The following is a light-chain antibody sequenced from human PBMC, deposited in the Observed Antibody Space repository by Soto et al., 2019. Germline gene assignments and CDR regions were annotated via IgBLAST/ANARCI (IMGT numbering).Light chain of an antibody. CDR1: SSNIGNNY. CDR2: DDN. J-gene: IGLJ1*01. Sequence: QSVLTQPPSASGTPGQRVTISCSGSSSNIGNNYVSWYQQLPGTAPKLLIYDDNKRPSGIPDRFSGSKSGTSATLGITGFQTGDEADYYCGSWDSSLSAYVFGTGTKVTVL. V-gene: IGLV1-51*01. CDR3: GSWDSSLSAYV.